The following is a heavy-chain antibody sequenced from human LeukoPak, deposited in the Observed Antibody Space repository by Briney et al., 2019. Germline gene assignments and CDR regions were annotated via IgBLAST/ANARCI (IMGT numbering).Heavy chain of an antibody. CDR1: GFTFSNYA. J-gene: IGHJ4*02. Sequence: GRSLRLSCAASGFTFSNYAIHWVRQAPGKGLEWVSYISSSGSTIYYADSVKGRFTISRDNAKNSLYLQMNSLRAEDTAVYYCARLRYCSGGSCYYFDYWGQGTLVTVSS. CDR3: ARLRYCSGGSCYYFDY. D-gene: IGHD2-15*01. V-gene: IGHV3-48*04. CDR2: ISSSGSTI.